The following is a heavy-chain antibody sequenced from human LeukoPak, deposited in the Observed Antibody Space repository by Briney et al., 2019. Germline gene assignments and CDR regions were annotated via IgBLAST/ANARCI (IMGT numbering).Heavy chain of an antibody. V-gene: IGHV4-39*01. D-gene: IGHD5-12*01. Sequence: SETLSLTCTVSGGSISSSGFCWGWIRQPPRKGLEWIANVFYSGSTYYNPSLKSRVTISVDTSKNQFSLRMSSVTAADTAVYYCATHSRAGSGGSENAFEIWGQGTMVTVSS. CDR3: ATHSRAGSGGSENAFEI. J-gene: IGHJ3*02. CDR1: GGSISSSGFC. CDR2: VFYSGST.